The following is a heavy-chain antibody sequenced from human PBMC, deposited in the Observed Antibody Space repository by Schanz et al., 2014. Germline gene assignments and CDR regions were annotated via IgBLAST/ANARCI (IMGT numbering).Heavy chain of an antibody. CDR2: LSGSGGST. CDR1: GFTFSDHY. D-gene: IGHD4-17*01. Sequence: EVQLLESGGGLVQPGRSLRLSCAASGFTFSDHYMDWVRQAPGKGLEWVSALSGSGGSTYYADSVRGRFTISRDRFQNTLYLRMSSLRAEDTAVYYCARPRFDYGEVDYWGQGTLVTVSS. J-gene: IGHJ4*02. V-gene: IGHV3-23*01. CDR3: ARPRFDYGEVDY.